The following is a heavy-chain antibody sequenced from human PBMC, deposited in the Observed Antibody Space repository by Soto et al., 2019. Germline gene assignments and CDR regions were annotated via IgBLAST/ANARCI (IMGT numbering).Heavy chain of an antibody. J-gene: IGHJ4*01. V-gene: IGHV4-31*03. CDR2: TSYSGST. Sequence: QVQLQESGPGLVQPSQTLSLTCTVSGGSISSGGYYWSWIRQHPGTGLEWIGPTSYSGSTHYNTSLNRRVTLPVDTSRNPFSLIVNSVTAPATAVYSCARGVLHWGQGPLVTVSS. CDR3: ARGVLH. CDR1: GGSISSGGYY.